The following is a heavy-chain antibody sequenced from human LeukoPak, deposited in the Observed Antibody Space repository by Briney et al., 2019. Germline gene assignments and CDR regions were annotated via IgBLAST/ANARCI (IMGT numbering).Heavy chain of an antibody. D-gene: IGHD4-17*01. V-gene: IGHV3-23*01. CDR1: GFTLSSYA. Sequence: VGSLRLSCAASGFTLSSYAMSSVRPAPGKGVAGVSAITGDGGSTYYADSVKGRFTISRDNPKNTLYLQMNSLRAEDTAVYYCAKDRDYGDSDYWGQGTLVTVSS. J-gene: IGHJ4*02. CDR3: AKDRDYGDSDY. CDR2: ITGDGGST.